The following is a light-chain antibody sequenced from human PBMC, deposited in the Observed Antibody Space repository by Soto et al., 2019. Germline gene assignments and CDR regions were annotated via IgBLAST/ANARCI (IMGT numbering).Light chain of an antibody. CDR2: GAS. V-gene: IGKV3D-15*01. Sequence: EIVLTQSPATLSLSPGERATLSCRASQSVGSNSLAWYQQKPGQAPRLLIYGASSRATGIPDRFSGSGSGTEFTLTISSLQSEDFAVYYCQQYNNWPRTFGQGTKVDIK. J-gene: IGKJ1*01. CDR1: QSVGSN. CDR3: QQYNNWPRT.